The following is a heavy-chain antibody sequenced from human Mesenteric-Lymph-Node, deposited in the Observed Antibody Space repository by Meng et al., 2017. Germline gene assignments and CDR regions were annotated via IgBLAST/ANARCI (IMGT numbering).Heavy chain of an antibody. V-gene: IGHV4-61*01. CDR1: GDSVSTNYF. CDR2: IHYSRSP. Sequence: QVQLQEAGPGLVRPSETLSLTCTVSGDSVSTNYFWSWLRQSPGKGLELIGYIHYSRSPDYNPSLKSRVTTSIDTSKNQFSLNLNSVTTTDTAVYYCARMIGSGPFDYWGQGTLVTVSS. CDR3: ARMIGSGPFDY. J-gene: IGHJ4*02. D-gene: IGHD6-19*01.